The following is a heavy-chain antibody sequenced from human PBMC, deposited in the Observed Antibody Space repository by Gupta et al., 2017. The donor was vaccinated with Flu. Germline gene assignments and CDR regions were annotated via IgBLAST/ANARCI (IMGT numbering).Heavy chain of an antibody. D-gene: IGHD2-15*01. CDR3: ARDGAGGRDY. V-gene: IGHV1-18*04. CDR2: ITVHSGVA. Sequence: QVQLVQPGAEVKKPGTSVRVSCKASGYTFTNFGFSWVRQAPGQGFEWMGWITVHSGVANYAQRFRDRVTITRDTFTSTVFLELAYLRYDDTAVYYCARDGAGGRDYWGQGTLVTVSS. J-gene: IGHJ4*01. CDR1: GYTFTNFG.